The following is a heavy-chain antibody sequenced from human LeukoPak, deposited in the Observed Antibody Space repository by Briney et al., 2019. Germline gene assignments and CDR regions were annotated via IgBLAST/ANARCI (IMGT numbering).Heavy chain of an antibody. CDR2: IYYSLSP. Sequence: PSQTLSLPCTVSGDSFSSGGYYWSSIRQHPGKDLECICYIYYSLSPYYNPSLKSRVDISVDTSKNQFSLKLSSVTAADTAVYYCARDPRWFGDRIGYMDVWGKGTTVTVSS. V-gene: IGHV4-31*03. J-gene: IGHJ6*03. D-gene: IGHD3-10*01. CDR1: GDSFSSGGYY. CDR3: ARDPRWFGDRIGYMDV.